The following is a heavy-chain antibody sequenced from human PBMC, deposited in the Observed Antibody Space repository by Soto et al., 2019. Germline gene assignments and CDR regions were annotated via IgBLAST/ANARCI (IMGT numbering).Heavy chain of an antibody. CDR3: ERESIGYSGYDSSGGYYYYGRDA. J-gene: IGHJ6*02. V-gene: IGHV1-2*04. CDR2: INPNSGGT. Sequence: ASVKVSCKASGYTFTGYYMHWVRQAPGQGLEWMGWINPNSGGTNYAQKFQGWVTMTRDTSISTAYMELSRLRSDDTAVYYCERESIGYSGYDSSGGYYYYGRDAWAQGTRLTVS. CDR1: GYTFTGYY. D-gene: IGHD5-12*01.